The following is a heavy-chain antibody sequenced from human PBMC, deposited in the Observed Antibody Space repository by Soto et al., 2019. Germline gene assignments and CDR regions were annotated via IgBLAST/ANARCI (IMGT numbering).Heavy chain of an antibody. D-gene: IGHD5-12*01. CDR2: IYPGDSDT. CDR3: AIREYSRYRGYFDY. Sequence: PGESLKISCKGSGYSFTSYWIGWVRQMPGKGLEWMGIIYPGDSDTRYSPSFQGQVTIAADKSISTAYLQWSSLKASDTAMDYGAIREYSRYRGYFDYWGQATLVTVSS. J-gene: IGHJ4*02. V-gene: IGHV5-51*01. CDR1: GYSFTSYW.